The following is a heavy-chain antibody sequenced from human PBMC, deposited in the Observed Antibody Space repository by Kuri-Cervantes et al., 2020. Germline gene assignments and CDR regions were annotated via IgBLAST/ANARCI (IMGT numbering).Heavy chain of an antibody. Sequence: ASVKVSCKVSGYTLTELSMHWVRQAPGKGLEWMGGFDPEDGETIYAQKFQGRVTMTRDTSISTAYMELSRLRSDDTAVYYCARDADGYNGGGWFDPWGQGTLVTVSS. V-gene: IGHV1-24*01. J-gene: IGHJ5*02. D-gene: IGHD5-24*01. CDR3: ARDADGYNGGGWFDP. CDR1: GYTLTELS. CDR2: FDPEDGET.